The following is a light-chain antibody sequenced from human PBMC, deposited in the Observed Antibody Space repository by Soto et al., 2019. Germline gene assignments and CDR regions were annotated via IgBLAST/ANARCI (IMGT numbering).Light chain of an antibody. V-gene: IGKV1-33*01. CDR1: QDIENY. CDR2: DAS. J-gene: IGKJ4*01. CDR3: QQYDNLPLT. Sequence: DIQMTQSPSSLSASVGDRVTITCQASQDIENYLNWYQQKSGKAPKLLIYDASDLETGVPSRFSGSGSGTDFTFTINSLQPEDIATYYCQQYDNLPLTFGGGTKVEIK.